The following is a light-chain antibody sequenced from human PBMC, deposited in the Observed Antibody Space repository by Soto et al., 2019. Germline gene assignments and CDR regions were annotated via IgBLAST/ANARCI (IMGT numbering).Light chain of an antibody. CDR3: HQRSNWPPLT. J-gene: IGKJ4*01. Sequence: EIVLTQSPATLSLSPGERATLSCRASQSVSTFLAWYQQRPGQPPRLVIYDASRRSTGIPSRFSGSGSGTDVTLTISSLEPAEFVIYYCHQRSNWPPLTFGGGTKVEIK. CDR1: QSVSTF. CDR2: DAS. V-gene: IGKV3-11*01.